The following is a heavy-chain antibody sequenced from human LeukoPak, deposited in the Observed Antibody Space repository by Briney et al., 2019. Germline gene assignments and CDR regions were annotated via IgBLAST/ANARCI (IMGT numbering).Heavy chain of an antibody. J-gene: IGHJ4*02. CDR3: ARVSLYSSSWYYFDY. D-gene: IGHD6-13*01. CDR2: ISYDGSNK. V-gene: IGHV3-30-3*01. Sequence: PGGSLRLSCAASGFTFSSYAMHWVRQAPGKGLEWVAVISYDGSNKYYADSVKGRFTISRDNSKNTLYLQMNSLRAEDTAVYYCARVSLYSSSWYYFDYWGQGTLVTVSS. CDR1: GFTFSSYA.